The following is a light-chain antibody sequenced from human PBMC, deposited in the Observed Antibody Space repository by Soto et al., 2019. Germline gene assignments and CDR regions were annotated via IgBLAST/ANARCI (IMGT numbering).Light chain of an antibody. CDR3: QQYGSSPLI. CDR2: GAS. CDR1: QSVSSSY. Sequence: EIVLTQSPGTLSLSPGERATLSCRASQSVSSSYLAWYQQKPGQAPRLLIYGASSRATGIPDRFSGSGSGTDFTLTISRLEPEDFAVYYWQQYGSSPLIFGGGTKVEIK. J-gene: IGKJ4*01. V-gene: IGKV3-20*01.